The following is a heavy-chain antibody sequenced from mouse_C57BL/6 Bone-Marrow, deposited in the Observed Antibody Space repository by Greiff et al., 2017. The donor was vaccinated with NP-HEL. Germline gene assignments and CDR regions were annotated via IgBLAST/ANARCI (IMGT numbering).Heavy chain of an antibody. CDR2: INPSNGGT. CDR1: GYTFTSYW. J-gene: IGHJ1*03. CDR3: AREGRWVQHSYWYFDV. D-gene: IGHD2-12*01. Sequence: QVQLQQPGTELVKPGTSVKLSCKSSGYTFTSYWMHWVKQRPGQGLEWIGNINPSNGGTNYNEKFKSKATLTVDKSSSTAYMQVSSQPSDESAVYYGAREGRWVQHSYWYFDVWDTGTTITVSS. V-gene: IGHV1-53*01.